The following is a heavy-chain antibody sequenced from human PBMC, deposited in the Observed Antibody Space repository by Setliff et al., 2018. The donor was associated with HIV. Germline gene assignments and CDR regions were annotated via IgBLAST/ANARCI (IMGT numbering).Heavy chain of an antibody. V-gene: IGHV3-7*03. CDR1: GFSFSGFW. CDR2: INEDGNEK. D-gene: IGHD2-8*01. J-gene: IGHJ5*02. Sequence: GGSLRLPCAASGFSFSGFWMSWARQAPGKGLAWVANINEDGNEKYYEGSVKGRFTISRDNAKNSLYLQMNSLRADDTAVYYCAALSLRTNAVYGIISTRFDPWGQGTLVTVSS. CDR3: AALSLRTNAVYGIISTRFDP.